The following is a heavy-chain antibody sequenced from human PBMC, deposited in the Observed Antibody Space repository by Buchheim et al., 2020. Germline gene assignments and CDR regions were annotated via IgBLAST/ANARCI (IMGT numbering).Heavy chain of an antibody. J-gene: IGHJ5*02. V-gene: IGHV4-34*01. D-gene: IGHD5-12*01. CDR2: INHSGST. CDR1: GGSFSGYY. CDR3: ARGGPWISRSNWFDP. Sequence: QVQLQQWGAGLLKPSETLSLTCAVYGGSFSGYYWSWIRQPPGKGLEWIGEINHSGSTNYNPSLKSRVTISVDTSKNQFSLKLSSVTAADTAVYYCARGGPWISRSNWFDPWGQGTL.